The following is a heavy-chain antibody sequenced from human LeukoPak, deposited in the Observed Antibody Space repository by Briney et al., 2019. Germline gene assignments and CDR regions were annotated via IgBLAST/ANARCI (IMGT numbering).Heavy chain of an antibody. V-gene: IGHV3-23*01. D-gene: IGHD6-13*01. J-gene: IGHJ5*02. CDR1: GFTFSSYA. CDR2: ISSSGGST. Sequence: GGSLRLSCAASGFTFSSYAITWARQAPGKGLEWVSAISSSGGSTHYADAVKGRFTISRDNSKNTLYLQMNSLRAEDTAVYYCAKAPPDSSSWYSVSSWGQGTLVTVSS. CDR3: AKAPPDSSSWYSVSS.